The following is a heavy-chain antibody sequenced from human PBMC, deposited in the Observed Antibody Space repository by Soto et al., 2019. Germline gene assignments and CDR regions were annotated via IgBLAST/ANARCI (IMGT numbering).Heavy chain of an antibody. D-gene: IGHD6-19*01. Sequence: GAPLQISCRVSGYRFTSYWIAWVSQMPGKGLECMGIIYPGDSDTRYSPSFEGQVTISADKSINTAYLQWSSLKASDSAMYYCARPFDTSGWYDHWGQGTLVPVS. CDR3: ARPFDTSGWYDH. CDR1: GYRFTSYW. V-gene: IGHV5-51*01. J-gene: IGHJ5*02. CDR2: IYPGDSDT.